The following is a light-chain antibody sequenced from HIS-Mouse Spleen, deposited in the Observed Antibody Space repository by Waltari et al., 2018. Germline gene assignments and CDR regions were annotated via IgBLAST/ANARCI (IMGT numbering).Light chain of an antibody. V-gene: IGLV3-10*01. CDR2: EDS. J-gene: IGLJ2*01. Sequence: SYELPQPPSVSVSPGQTARITCSGDALPKKYAYWYQQKSGQAPVLVIYEDSKRPSGIPERFSGSSSWTMATLTISGAQVEDEADYYCYSTDSSGNHRVFGGGTKLTVL. CDR3: YSTDSSGNHRV. CDR1: ALPKKY.